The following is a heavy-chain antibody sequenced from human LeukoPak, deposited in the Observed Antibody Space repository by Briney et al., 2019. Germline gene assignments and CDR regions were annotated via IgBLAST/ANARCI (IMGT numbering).Heavy chain of an antibody. CDR3: VREAAATLFDY. CDR1: GFTFSSYS. CDR2: ISGSGGST. Sequence: GGSLRLSCAASGFTFSSYSMNWVRQAPGKGLEWVSDISGSGGSTYYAESVKGRFTISRDNSKNTLYLQMNSLRAEDTAVYYCVREAAATLFDYWGQGTLVTVSS. J-gene: IGHJ4*02. V-gene: IGHV3-23*01. D-gene: IGHD1-26*01.